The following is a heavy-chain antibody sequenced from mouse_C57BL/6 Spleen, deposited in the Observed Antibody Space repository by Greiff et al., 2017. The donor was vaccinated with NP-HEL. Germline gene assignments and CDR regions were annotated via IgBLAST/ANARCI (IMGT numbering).Heavy chain of an antibody. CDR2: ISDGGSYT. Sequence: EVQGVESGGGLVKPGGSLKLSCAASGFTFSSYAMSWVRQTPEKRLEWVATISDGGSYTYYPDNVKGRFTISRDNAKNNLYLQMSHLKSEDTAMYYCARDRGYDYPFAYWGQGTLVTVSA. J-gene: IGHJ3*01. D-gene: IGHD2-4*01. CDR3: ARDRGYDYPFAY. CDR1: GFTFSSYA. V-gene: IGHV5-4*01.